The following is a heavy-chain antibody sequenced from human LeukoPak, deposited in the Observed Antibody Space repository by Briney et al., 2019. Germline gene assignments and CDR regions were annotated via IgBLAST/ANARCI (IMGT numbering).Heavy chain of an antibody. CDR2: IYYSGST. CDR3: ARQFYTAIVLFWFDP. V-gene: IGHV4-39*07. J-gene: IGHJ5*02. Sequence: PSETLSLTCTVSGDSISSNSYYGGWIRQPPGKGLEWIGSIYYSGSTYYNPSLKSRVTISVDTSKNQFSLKLSSVTAADTAVYYCARQFYTAIVLFWFDPWGLGTLVTVSS. D-gene: IGHD5-18*01. CDR1: GDSISSNSYY.